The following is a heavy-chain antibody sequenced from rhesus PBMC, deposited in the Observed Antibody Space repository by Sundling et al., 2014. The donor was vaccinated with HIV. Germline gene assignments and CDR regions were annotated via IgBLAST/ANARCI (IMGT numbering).Heavy chain of an antibody. CDR1: GYSISSGYG. J-gene: IGHJ3*01. Sequence: QVQLQESGPGLVKPSETLSLTCAVSGYSISSGYGWSWIRQPPGKGLEWIGYIGGSSGSTNYNPSLKSRVTISKDTSKNQFSLKLSSATAADTAVYYCVRDEGGSYNIWAGPNRRMITVPRDAFDFWGHGLRVTVSS. CDR3: VRDEGGSYNIWAGPNRRMITVPRDAFDF. V-gene: IGHV4-127*01. D-gene: IGHD3-9*01. CDR2: IGGSSGST.